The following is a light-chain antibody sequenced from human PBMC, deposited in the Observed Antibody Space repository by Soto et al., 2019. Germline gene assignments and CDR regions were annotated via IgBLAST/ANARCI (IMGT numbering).Light chain of an antibody. CDR3: QQDHKWPLT. Sequence: EIVMTQSPATLSVSPGERATVPCRASQSVINNLAWYQQKPGQAPSLLIYGASARATGIPARFSGSGYGTEFTLTINSLQSEDFAVYYCQQDHKWPLTFGGGTRVEIK. V-gene: IGKV3-15*01. J-gene: IGKJ4*01. CDR1: QSVINN. CDR2: GAS.